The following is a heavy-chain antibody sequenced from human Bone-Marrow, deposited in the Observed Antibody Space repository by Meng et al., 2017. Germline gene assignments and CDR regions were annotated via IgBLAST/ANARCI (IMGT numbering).Heavy chain of an antibody. CDR3: ARDGSVVVEAGTPFDD. CDR2: IYHNGNM. CDR1: GYSISSGYY. Sequence: SETLSLTCVVSGYSISSGYYWAWIRQSPGRGLEWIGSIYHNGNMYYNPSLNSRATLSVDTSVNQFSLKLHPVTAADTAVYYCARDGSVVVEAGTPFDDWSQGTLVTVSS. V-gene: IGHV4-38-2*02. J-gene: IGHJ4*02. D-gene: IGHD2-15*01.